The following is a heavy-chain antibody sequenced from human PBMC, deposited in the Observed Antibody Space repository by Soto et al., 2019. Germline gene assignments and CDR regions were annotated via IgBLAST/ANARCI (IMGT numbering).Heavy chain of an antibody. CDR2: IKEDASEE. CDR1: GFAFSTYW. CDR3: STVISSPFNNFDY. V-gene: IGHV3-7*01. Sequence: EVQLVQSGGDLVQPGGSLRLSCVASGFAFSTYWMTWVRQAPGMGLEWVAGIKEDASEELYVDSVKGRFSISRDNGENSLYLQLNSLRAEDTSVYYCSTVISSPFNNFDYWGQGSLGTVSS. D-gene: IGHD2-21*01. J-gene: IGHJ4*02.